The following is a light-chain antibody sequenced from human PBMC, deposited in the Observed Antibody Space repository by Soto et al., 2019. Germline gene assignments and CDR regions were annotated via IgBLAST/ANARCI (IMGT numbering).Light chain of an antibody. CDR1: QGIRND. CDR3: LQDYNYPRT. Sequence: AIQMTQSPSSLSAAVGDRVTITCRASQGIRNDLGWYQQQPGKAPKLLIYAASSLQSGVPSRFSGSGSGTDFTLTISSLQPEDFATYYCLQDYNYPRTFGQGTKLEIK. J-gene: IGKJ2*02. V-gene: IGKV1-6*01. CDR2: AAS.